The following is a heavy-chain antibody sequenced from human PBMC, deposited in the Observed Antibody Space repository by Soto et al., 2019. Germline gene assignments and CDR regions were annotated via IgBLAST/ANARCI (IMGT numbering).Heavy chain of an antibody. CDR1: GGSFSGYY. Sequence: QVHLQQWGAGLLKPSEILSLTCAVYGGSFSGYYWSWIRQPPGKGLEWIGEINHSGSTNYNPSLKSRVTISVDTSKNQFSLKLSSVTAADTAVYFCANTYYNFWSGFYRGYYFDYWGQGTLVSVSS. CDR3: ANTYYNFWSGFYRGYYFDY. V-gene: IGHV4-34*01. D-gene: IGHD3-3*01. CDR2: INHSGST. J-gene: IGHJ4*02.